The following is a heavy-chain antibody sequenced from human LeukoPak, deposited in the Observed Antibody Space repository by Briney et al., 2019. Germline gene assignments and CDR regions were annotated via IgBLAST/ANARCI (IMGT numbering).Heavy chain of an antibody. CDR2: IYYSGST. CDR3: ARVFGGYYFDY. CDR1: GGSISTYY. Sequence: PSETLSLTCTVSGGSISTYYWSWIRQPPGKGLDWIGYIYYSGSTNYDPSLKSRVTISVDTSKNQFSLKLSSVTAADTAVYYCARVFGGYYFDYWGQGTLVTVSS. J-gene: IGHJ4*02. D-gene: IGHD3-3*01. V-gene: IGHV4-59*01.